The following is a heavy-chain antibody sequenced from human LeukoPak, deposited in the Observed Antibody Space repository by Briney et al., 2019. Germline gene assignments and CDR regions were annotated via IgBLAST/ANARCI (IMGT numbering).Heavy chain of an antibody. CDR3: ARIVGYCSSTSCYGARVYYYYGMDV. D-gene: IGHD2-2*01. CDR2: IIPILGIA. V-gene: IGHV1-69*04. Sequence: SVKVSCKASGGTFSSYAISGVRQAPGEGLEWRGRIIPILGIANYAQKFQGRVTITADKSTSTAYMELSSLRSEDTGVYYCARIVGYCSSTSCYGARVYYYYGMDVWGQGTTVTVSS. J-gene: IGHJ6*02. CDR1: GGTFSSYA.